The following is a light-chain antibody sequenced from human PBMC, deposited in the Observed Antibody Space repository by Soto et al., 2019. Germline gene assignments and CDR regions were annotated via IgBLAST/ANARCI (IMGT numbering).Light chain of an antibody. CDR2: RDS. CDR1: NIGSKN. V-gene: IGLV3-9*01. CDR3: QVWDSSTAI. J-gene: IGLJ1*01. Sequence: SYELTQPLSVSVALGQTARITCGGNNIGSKNVHWYQQKPGQAPVLVIYRDSNRPSGIPERFSGSNSGNTATLTFRRAQAGDEADYNCQVWDSSTAIFGTGTKVTVL.